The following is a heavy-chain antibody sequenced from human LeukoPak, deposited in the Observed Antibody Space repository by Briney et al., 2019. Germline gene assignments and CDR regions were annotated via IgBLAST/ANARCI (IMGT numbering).Heavy chain of an antibody. Sequence: GGSLRLSCAASGFTFSSYGMHWVRQAPGKGLEGVAFIRYDGSNKYYADSVKGRFTISRDNSKNTLYLQMNSLRAEDTAVYYCAKSNRVTVRPYYYYYMDVWVKGTTVTISS. D-gene: IGHD2-21*02. V-gene: IGHV3-30*02. CDR3: AKSNRVTVRPYYYYYMDV. CDR2: IRYDGSNK. CDR1: GFTFSSYG. J-gene: IGHJ6*03.